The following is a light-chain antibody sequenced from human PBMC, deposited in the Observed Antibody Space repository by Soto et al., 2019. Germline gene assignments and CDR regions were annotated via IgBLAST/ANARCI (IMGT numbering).Light chain of an antibody. Sequence: DNVMTQSPDSLAVSLGERATINCKSSQSVLYSSDNKNYLAWYQRKPGQPPKLLIYWASTRESGVPDRFSGSGSGTDFTLTISSLQAEDVAVYYCQQYLSIPRTFGQGTKVDIK. J-gene: IGKJ1*01. CDR3: QQYLSIPRT. CDR1: QSVLYSSDNKNY. V-gene: IGKV4-1*01. CDR2: WAS.